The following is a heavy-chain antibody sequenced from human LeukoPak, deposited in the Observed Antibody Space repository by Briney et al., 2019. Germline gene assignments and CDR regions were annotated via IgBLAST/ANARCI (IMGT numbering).Heavy chain of an antibody. CDR3: ARDLAFSRLDY. Sequence: GGSLRLSCAVSGLTFSSSWMDWVRQAPGKGLEWVASINPDGIKRYSADSVKGRFTISRDNARNSLYPQMDSLRVEDTAFYYCARDLAFSRLDYWGQGVLVTVSS. CDR2: INPDGIKR. D-gene: IGHD2/OR15-2a*01. J-gene: IGHJ4*02. V-gene: IGHV3-7*01. CDR1: GLTFSSSW.